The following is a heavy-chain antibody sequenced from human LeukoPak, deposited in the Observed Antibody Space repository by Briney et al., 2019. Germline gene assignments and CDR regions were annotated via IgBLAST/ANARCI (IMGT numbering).Heavy chain of an antibody. J-gene: IGHJ4*02. V-gene: IGHV4-59*08. D-gene: IGHD1-26*01. CDR1: GGSISSYY. CDR3: ARHKRGIVGATDFDY. CDR2: IYYSGST. Sequence: PSETLSLTCAVYGGSISSYYWSWIRQPPGKGLEWIGYIYYSGSTNYNPSLKSRVTISVDTSKNQFSLKLSSVTAADTAVYYCARHKRGIVGATDFDYWGQGTLVTVSS.